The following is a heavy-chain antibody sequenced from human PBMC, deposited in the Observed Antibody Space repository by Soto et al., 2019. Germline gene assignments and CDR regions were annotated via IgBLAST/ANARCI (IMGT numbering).Heavy chain of an antibody. J-gene: IGHJ4*02. D-gene: IGHD3-10*01. CDR2: IYWDDDK. CDR3: ARAQWFGDPFDY. CDR1: GFSFSTVGVG. Sequence: QITLKESGPPLVKPTQTLTLTCTFSGFSFSTVGVGVGWIRQPPGKALEWLALIYWDDDKRYSPSLNRRLTITKDTPKNQVVLTMTNMDVVDTATYYCARAQWFGDPFDYWGQGTLVTVSS. V-gene: IGHV2-5*02.